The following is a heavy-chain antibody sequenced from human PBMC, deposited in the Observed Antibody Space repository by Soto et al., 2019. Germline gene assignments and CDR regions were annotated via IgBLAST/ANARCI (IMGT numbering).Heavy chain of an antibody. Sequence: QVQLVQSGAELKKPGSSVKVSCEASGGSFTSYSFTWVRQAPGQGLEWMGRIIPIQGKANYALKFQDRVTTPADRSTRTVYMELTSLRPEDTAVYFCAKSLLFVDHGYMDVWGKGTTVTVSS. J-gene: IGHJ6*03. V-gene: IGHV1-69*02. CDR3: AKSLLFVDHGYMDV. CDR1: GGSFTSYS. CDR2: IIPIQGKA. D-gene: IGHD2-21*01.